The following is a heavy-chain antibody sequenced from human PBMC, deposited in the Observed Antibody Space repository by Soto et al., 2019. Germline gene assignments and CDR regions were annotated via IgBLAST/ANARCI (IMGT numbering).Heavy chain of an antibody. Sequence: QVQLVQSGAEEKKPGASVKVSCKASGYTFTGYPIHWVRQAPGQRLEWMGWINAGNGNTKYSQKFQGRVTITRDTSASPAYMERSSLRAEDTAVYYCARAYYDSSGSSYYFGYRGQGTLVTVSS. CDR1: GYTFTGYP. V-gene: IGHV1-3*05. CDR3: ARAYYDSSGSSYYFGY. CDR2: INAGNGNT. D-gene: IGHD3-22*01. J-gene: IGHJ4*02.